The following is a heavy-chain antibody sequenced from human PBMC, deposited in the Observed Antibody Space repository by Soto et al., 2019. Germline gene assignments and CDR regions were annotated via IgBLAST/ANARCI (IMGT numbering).Heavy chain of an antibody. V-gene: IGHV3-23*01. D-gene: IGHD4-4*01. J-gene: IGHJ6*02. Sequence: PGGSLRLSCAASGFTFSSYAMSWVRQAPGKGLEWVSAISGSGGSTYYADSVKGRFTISRDNSKNTLYLQMNSLRAEDTAVYYCAKGNRGSNFGYYYGMDVWGQGTTVTVSS. CDR1: GFTFSSYA. CDR3: AKGNRGSNFGYYYGMDV. CDR2: ISGSGGST.